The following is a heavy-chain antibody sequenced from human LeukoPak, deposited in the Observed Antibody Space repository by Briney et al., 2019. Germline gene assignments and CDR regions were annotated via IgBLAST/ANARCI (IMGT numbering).Heavy chain of an antibody. CDR2: IYSGGST. Sequence: PGGSLRLSCEGSGFTFNGYAFSWVRQAPGKGLEWVSVIYSGGSTYYADSVKGRLTISRDNSKNTLYLQMNSLRAEDTAVYYCARENIVVVPAASYYYYGMDVWGQGTTVTVSS. CDR3: ARENIVVVPAASYYYYGMDV. CDR1: GFTFNGYA. J-gene: IGHJ6*02. V-gene: IGHV3-53*01. D-gene: IGHD2-2*01.